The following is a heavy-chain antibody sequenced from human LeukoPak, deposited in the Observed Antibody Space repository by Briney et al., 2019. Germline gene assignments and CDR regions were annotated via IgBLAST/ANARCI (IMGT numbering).Heavy chain of an antibody. CDR3: AKDSSTTVNWFDP. V-gene: IGHV3-23*01. J-gene: IGHJ5*02. CDR1: GFTFSSYA. Sequence: PGGSLRLSCAASGFTFSSYAMSWVRQAPGKGLEWVSAISGSGGSAYHADSVKGRFTISRDKSKNTLYLQMNSLRAEDTAVYYCAKDSSTTVNWFDPWGQGTLVTVSS. D-gene: IGHD4-11*01. CDR2: ISGSGGSA.